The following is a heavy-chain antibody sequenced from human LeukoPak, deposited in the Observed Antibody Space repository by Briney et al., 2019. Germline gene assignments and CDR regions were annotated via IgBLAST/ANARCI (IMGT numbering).Heavy chain of an antibody. CDR3: ARGMGGVRGVIHYYYYYGMGV. CDR2: IYYSGST. D-gene: IGHD3-10*01. CDR1: GGSISSGGYS. V-gene: IGHV4-30-2*01. J-gene: IGHJ6*04. Sequence: SETLSLTCAVSGGSISSGGYSWSWIRQPPGKGLEWIGCIYYSGSTYYNPSLKSRVTISVDRSKNQFSLKLSSVTAADTAVYYCARGMGGVRGVIHYYYYYGMGVWGKGTTVTVSS.